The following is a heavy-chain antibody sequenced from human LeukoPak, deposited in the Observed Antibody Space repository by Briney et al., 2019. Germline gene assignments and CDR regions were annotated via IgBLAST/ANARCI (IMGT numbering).Heavy chain of an antibody. V-gene: IGHV3-23*01. CDR3: AKSMTLQWRGFFDL. CDR1: GLTFSSHW. J-gene: IGHJ2*01. Sequence: GSLRLSCAASGLTFSSHWMHWVRQAPGKGLEWVSTISDSGANTYYADSVRGRFTISRDNSKNTLYLQKNSLRADDTAIYYCAKSMTLQWRGFFDLWGRGTHVTVSS. D-gene: IGHD6-19*01. CDR2: ISDSGANT.